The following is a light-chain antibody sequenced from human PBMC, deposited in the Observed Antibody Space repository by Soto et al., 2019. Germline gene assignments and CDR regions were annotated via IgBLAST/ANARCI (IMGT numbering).Light chain of an antibody. V-gene: IGKV1-5*01. CDR2: DAS. J-gene: IGKJ2*01. Sequence: DIQMTQSPSTLSASVGDRVTITCRASQSISSWLAWYQQKPGKAPKLLIYDASSLESGVPSRFSGSGSGIEFTLTISSLQPDDFATDYCQQYNSYSPYTFGQGTKLEIK. CDR1: QSISSW. CDR3: QQYNSYSPYT.